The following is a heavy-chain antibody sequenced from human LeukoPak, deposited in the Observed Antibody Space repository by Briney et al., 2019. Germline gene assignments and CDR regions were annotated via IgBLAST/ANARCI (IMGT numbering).Heavy chain of an antibody. CDR2: IYYSGST. CDR3: ARVGVRDYYYGMDV. Sequence: SETLSLTCTVSGGSISSYYWSWIRQPPGKGLEWIGYIYYSGSTNYNPSLKSRVTISVDTSKNQFSLKLSSVTAADTAVYYCARVGVRDYYYGMDVWGQGTAVTVSS. D-gene: IGHD3-10*01. CDR1: GGSISSYY. V-gene: IGHV4-59*01. J-gene: IGHJ6*02.